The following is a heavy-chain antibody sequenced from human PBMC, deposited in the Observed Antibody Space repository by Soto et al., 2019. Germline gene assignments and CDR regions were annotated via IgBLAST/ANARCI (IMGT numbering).Heavy chain of an antibody. CDR3: AKSVMQLWFTDY. CDR2: ISGSGGST. J-gene: IGHJ4*02. V-gene: IGHV3-23*01. Sequence: LRLSCAASGFTFSSYAMSWVRQAPGKGLEWVSAISGSGGSTYYADSVKGRFTISRDNSKNTLYLQMNSLRAEDTAVYYCAKSVMQLWFTDYWGQGTLVTVSS. CDR1: GFTFSSYA. D-gene: IGHD5-18*01.